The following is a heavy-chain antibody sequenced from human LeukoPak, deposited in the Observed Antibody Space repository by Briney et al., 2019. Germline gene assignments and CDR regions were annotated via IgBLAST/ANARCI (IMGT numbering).Heavy chain of an antibody. CDR2: IYYSGST. V-gene: IGHV4-39*01. CDR3: ARHRLITMVRGVIGWFDP. Sequence: SETLSLTCTVSGGSISSSSYYWGWIRQPPGKGLEWIGSIYYSGSTYYNPSLKSRVTISVATSKNQFSLKLSSVTAADTAVYYCARHRLITMVRGVIGWFDPWGQGTLVTVSS. CDR1: GGSISSSSYY. J-gene: IGHJ5*02. D-gene: IGHD3-10*01.